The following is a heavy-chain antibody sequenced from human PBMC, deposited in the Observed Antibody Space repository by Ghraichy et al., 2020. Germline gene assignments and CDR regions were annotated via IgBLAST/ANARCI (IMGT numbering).Heavy chain of an antibody. CDR3: AKAYGMDV. CDR1: GFTFSSYA. V-gene: IGHV3-23*01. J-gene: IGHJ6*02. CDR2: ISDSGGST. Sequence: GESLRLSCAASGFTFSSYAMSWVRQAPGKGLEWVSGISDSGGSTYYADSVKGRFTISRDNSKTTVYLQMNSLRAEDTAVYYCAKAYGMDVWGQGTTVTVSS.